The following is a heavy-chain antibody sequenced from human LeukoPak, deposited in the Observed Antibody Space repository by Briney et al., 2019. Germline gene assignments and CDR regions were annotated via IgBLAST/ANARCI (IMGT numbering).Heavy chain of an antibody. CDR3: ARLGKTYYMDV. CDR2: LYHSGAA. Sequence: PSETLSLTCTVSGDSISNYYWTWIRQTPGKGLEWIGNLYHSGAADYNPSLKTRVTTSVDTSKDQFSLSLTSSTAADTAVYFCARLGKTYYMDVWGTGTTVTVSS. CDR1: GDSISNYY. J-gene: IGHJ6*03. V-gene: IGHV4-59*08. D-gene: IGHD1/OR15-1a*01.